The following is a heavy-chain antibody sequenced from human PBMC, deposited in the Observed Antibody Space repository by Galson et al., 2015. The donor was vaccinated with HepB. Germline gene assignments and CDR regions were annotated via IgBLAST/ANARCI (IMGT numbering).Heavy chain of an antibody. CDR1: GYTLTELS. CDR2: FDPEDGET. Sequence: SVKVSCKVSGYTLTELSMHWVRQAPGKGLEWMGGFDPEDGETIYAQKFQGRVTMTEDTSTDTAYMELSSLRSEDTAVYYCATDLRWSRRSYLDYWGQGALVTVSS. V-gene: IGHV1-24*01. CDR3: ATDLRWSRRSYLDY. J-gene: IGHJ4*02. D-gene: IGHD1-26*01.